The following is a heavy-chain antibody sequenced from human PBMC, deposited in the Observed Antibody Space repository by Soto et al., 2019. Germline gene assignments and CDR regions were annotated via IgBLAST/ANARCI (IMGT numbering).Heavy chain of an antibody. CDR1: GGSFSGHY. J-gene: IGHJ6*02. D-gene: IGHD3-3*01. V-gene: IGHV4-34*01. Sequence: PSETLSLTCAVDGGSFSGHYWSWIRQPPGKGLEWIGEINPSGSTNYNPSLKSRVTISADTSRSQFSLKLSSVTAADTAVFYCARGGITMYDYALDVWGQGTTVTVSS. CDR3: ARGGITMYDYALDV. CDR2: INPSGST.